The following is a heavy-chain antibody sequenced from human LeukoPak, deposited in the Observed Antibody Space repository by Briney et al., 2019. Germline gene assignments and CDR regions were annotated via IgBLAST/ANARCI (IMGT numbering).Heavy chain of an antibody. V-gene: IGHV3-66*01. Sequence: PGGSLRPSCAASGFTVSSNYMSWVRQAPGKGLEWVSVIYSGGSTYYADSVKGRFTISRDNSKNTLYLQMNSLRAEDTAVYCCARGETTGFDYWGQGTLVTVSS. CDR3: ARGETTGFDY. CDR2: IYSGGST. J-gene: IGHJ4*02. CDR1: GFTVSSNY. D-gene: IGHD4-17*01.